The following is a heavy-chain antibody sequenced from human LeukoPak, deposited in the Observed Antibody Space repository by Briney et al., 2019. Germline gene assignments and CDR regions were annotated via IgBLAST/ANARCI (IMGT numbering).Heavy chain of an antibody. V-gene: IGHV3-21*01. CDR3: ARDSYYDSGFDI. CDR2: ISSSSYI. D-gene: IGHD3-22*01. CDR1: GFTFSSYS. J-gene: IGHJ3*02. Sequence: GGSLRLSCAASGFTFSSYSMNWVRHAPGKGLEWLSSISSSSYIHFADSGKGRFTLSRDNAKNSLYLQMNSLRAEDTAVYYCARDSYYDSGFDIWGQGTMVTVSS.